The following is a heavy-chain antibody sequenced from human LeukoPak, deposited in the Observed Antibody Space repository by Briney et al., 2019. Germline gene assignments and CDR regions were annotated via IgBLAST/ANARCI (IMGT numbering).Heavy chain of an antibody. Sequence: PGASLRLSCAASGLTFSSYTMHWVRQAPGKGLQWVAVISRDGSNKYYVDSVKGRFTISRDNSQNTLYLQMNSLRPEDTAVYYCAGSRYFDLWGRGTLVTVSS. V-gene: IGHV3-30-3*01. CDR3: AGSRYFDL. CDR1: GLTFSSYT. D-gene: IGHD3-10*01. J-gene: IGHJ2*01. CDR2: ISRDGSNK.